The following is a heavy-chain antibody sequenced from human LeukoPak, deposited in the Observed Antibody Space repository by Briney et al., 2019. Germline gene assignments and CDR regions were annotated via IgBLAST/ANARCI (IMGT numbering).Heavy chain of an antibody. V-gene: IGHV3-21*01. CDR3: AREGDVDIVATIGYYGY. J-gene: IGHJ4*02. CDR2: ISSSSSYI. D-gene: IGHD5-12*01. CDR1: GFTFSSYS. Sequence: PGGSLRLSCAASGFTFSSYSMNWVRQAPGKGLEWVSSISSSSSYIYYADSVKGRFTISRDNAKNSLYLQMNSLRAEDTAVYYCAREGDVDIVATIGYYGYWGQGTLVTVSS.